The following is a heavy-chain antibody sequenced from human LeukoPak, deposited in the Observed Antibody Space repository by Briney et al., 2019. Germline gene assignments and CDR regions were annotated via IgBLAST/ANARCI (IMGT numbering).Heavy chain of an antibody. Sequence: PSETLSLTCTVSGYSISSGYYWGWIRQPPGKGLEWIGSIYHSGSTNYNPSLKSRVTISVDTSKNQFSLKLSSVTAADTAVYYCATDSSGWYPYYWGQGTLVTVSS. V-gene: IGHV4-38-2*02. CDR3: ATDSSGWYPYY. CDR2: IYHSGST. CDR1: GYSISSGYY. J-gene: IGHJ4*02. D-gene: IGHD6-19*01.